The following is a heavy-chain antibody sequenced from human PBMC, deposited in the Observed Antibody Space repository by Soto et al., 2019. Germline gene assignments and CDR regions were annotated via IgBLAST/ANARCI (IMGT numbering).Heavy chain of an antibody. Sequence: QVQLVQSGAEVKKPGSSVKVSCKASGGTFSSYTISWVRQAPGQGLEWMGRIIPILDVSNYAQKFQGRVTITADKSTSTAYMELSSLRSEDTAVYYCATEKGIVVVTATAYFDLWGRGTLVTVSS. J-gene: IGHJ2*01. CDR3: ATEKGIVVVTATAYFDL. CDR1: GGTFSSYT. CDR2: IIPILDVS. V-gene: IGHV1-69*04. D-gene: IGHD2-21*02.